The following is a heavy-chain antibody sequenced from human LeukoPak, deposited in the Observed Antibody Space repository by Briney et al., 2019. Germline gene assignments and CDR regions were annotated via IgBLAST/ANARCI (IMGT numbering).Heavy chain of an antibody. Sequence: SETLSLTCAVYGGAFSGYYRSWIRQPPGKGLEWIGEINHSGSTYYNPSLKSRVTISVDTSNNQFSLKLSSVTAADTAVYYCARWVATPRGYFDYWGQGTLVTVSS. CDR2: INHSGST. V-gene: IGHV4-34*01. D-gene: IGHD5-12*01. J-gene: IGHJ4*02. CDR3: ARWVATPRGYFDY. CDR1: GGAFSGYY.